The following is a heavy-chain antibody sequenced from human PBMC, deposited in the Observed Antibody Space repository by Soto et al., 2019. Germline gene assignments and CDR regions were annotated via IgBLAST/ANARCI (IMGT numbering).Heavy chain of an antibody. V-gene: IGHV1-69*13. CDR1: GGTFSSYA. CDR3: ATDTVVAVQPEEYYYYGMDV. Sequence: SVKVSCKASGGTFSSYAISWVRQAPGQGLEWMGGIIPIFGTANYAQKFQGRVTITADESTSTAYMELSSLRSEDTAVYYCATDTVVAVQPEEYYYYGMDVWGQGTTVTVSS. J-gene: IGHJ6*02. CDR2: IIPIFGTA. D-gene: IGHD2-2*01.